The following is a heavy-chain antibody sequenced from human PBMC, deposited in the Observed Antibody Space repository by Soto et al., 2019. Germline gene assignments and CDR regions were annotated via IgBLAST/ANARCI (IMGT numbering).Heavy chain of an antibody. CDR2: INHSGST. CDR3: STTTYDRRTIDY. Sequence: PSETLSLTCAVHGGSFSGYYWSWIRQPPGKGLEWIGEINHSGSTNYNPSLKSRVTISVDTSKNQFSLKLSSVTAADTAVYYCSTTTYDRRTIDYWGQGTLVTVSS. D-gene: IGHD3-22*01. J-gene: IGHJ4*02. CDR1: GGSFSGYY. V-gene: IGHV4-34*01.